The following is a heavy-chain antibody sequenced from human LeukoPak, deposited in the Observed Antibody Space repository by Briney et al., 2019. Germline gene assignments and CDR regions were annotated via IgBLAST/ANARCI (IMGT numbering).Heavy chain of an antibody. J-gene: IGHJ5*02. CDR1: GGSISSGGYS. CDR3: ARNHGSGRGEWFDP. Sequence: SETLSLTCAVSGGSISSGGYSWSWIRQPPGKGLEWIGYIYYSGSTYYNPSLKSRVTISVDTSKNQFSLKMSSVTAADTAVYYCARNHGSGRGEWFDPWGQGTLVTVSS. D-gene: IGHD3-10*01. CDR2: IYYSGST. V-gene: IGHV4-30-4*07.